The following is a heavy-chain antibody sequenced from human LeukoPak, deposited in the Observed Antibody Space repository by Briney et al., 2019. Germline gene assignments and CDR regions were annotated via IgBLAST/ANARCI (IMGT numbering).Heavy chain of an antibody. J-gene: IGHJ4*02. V-gene: IGHV4-39*01. D-gene: IGHD1-26*01. CDR2: IYYSGST. Sequence: SETLSLTCTVSGGSIRSSSYYWGWIRQPPGKGLEWIGSIYYSGSTYYNPSLKSRVTISVDTSKNQFSLKLSSVTAADTAVYYCASPGGSYYFDYWGQGTLVTVSS. CDR1: GGSIRSSSYY. CDR3: ASPGGSYYFDY.